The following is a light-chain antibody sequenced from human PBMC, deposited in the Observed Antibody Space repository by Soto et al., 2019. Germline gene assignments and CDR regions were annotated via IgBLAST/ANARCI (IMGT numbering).Light chain of an antibody. J-gene: IGKJ2*01. CDR3: QQSYSPLYT. V-gene: IGKV1-39*01. Sequence: DIQMTQSPSSLSASVGDRVTITCRASQSISTYLNWYQQKPWKAPKLLIYAASSLQSGVPSRFSGSGSGTDFTLNINSLHPEDFATYYCQQSYSPLYTFGQGTKLEIK. CDR2: AAS. CDR1: QSISTY.